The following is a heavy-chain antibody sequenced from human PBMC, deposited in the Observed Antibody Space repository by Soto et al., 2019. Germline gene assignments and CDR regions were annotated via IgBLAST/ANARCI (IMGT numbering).Heavy chain of an antibody. CDR1: GGSISSSDW. Sequence: LSLTCAVSGGSISSSDWWSWVRQPPGKGLEWIGEIYHGGTTNYNPSLRSRVIISVDRSKNQFSLRLNSVSAADTAVYYCAKSDGGNSFFNYWGQGTLVTVSS. CDR2: IYHGGTT. V-gene: IGHV4-4*02. J-gene: IGHJ4*02. D-gene: IGHD2-21*02. CDR3: AKSDGGNSFFNY.